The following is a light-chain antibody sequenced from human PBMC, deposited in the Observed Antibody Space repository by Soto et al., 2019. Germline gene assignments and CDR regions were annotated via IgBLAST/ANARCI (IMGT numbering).Light chain of an antibody. CDR3: CSYAGSYTYVV. CDR1: SSDVGGYNY. Sequence: QSALTQPRSVSGSPGQSVTISCTGTSSDVGGYNYVSWYQQHPGKAPKLMIYDVSKRPSGVPDRFSGSKSGNTASLTISGLQAEDEGEYYCCSYAGSYTYVVFGGGTKLTVL. J-gene: IGLJ2*01. V-gene: IGLV2-11*01. CDR2: DVS.